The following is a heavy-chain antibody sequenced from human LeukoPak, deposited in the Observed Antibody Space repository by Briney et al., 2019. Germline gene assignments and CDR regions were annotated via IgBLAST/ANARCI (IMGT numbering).Heavy chain of an antibody. J-gene: IGHJ3*02. CDR2: MNPNSGNT. CDR3: ARVMGSRCSGGSCYSDDAFGI. D-gene: IGHD2-15*01. CDR1: GYTFTSYD. V-gene: IGHV1-8*01. Sequence: ASVKVSCKASGYTFTSYDINWVRQATGQGLEWMGWMNPNSGNTGYAQKFQGRVTMTRNTSMSTAYMELSSLRSEDTAVYYCARVMGSRCSGGSCYSDDAFGIWGQGTMVTVSS.